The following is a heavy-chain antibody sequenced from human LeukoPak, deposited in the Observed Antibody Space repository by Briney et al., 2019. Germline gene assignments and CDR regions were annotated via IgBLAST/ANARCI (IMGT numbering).Heavy chain of an antibody. CDR1: GFTFSSFW. D-gene: IGHD2-2*01. V-gene: IGHV4-38-2*01. CDR3: ARVRGYCSSTICYRYYFDY. CDR2: IYHSGST. J-gene: IGHJ4*02. Sequence: GSLRLSCAASGFTFSSFWKHWVRQAPGKGLVWIGTIYHSGSTYYNPSLKSRVTISVDTSKNQFSLKLTSVTAADTAVYYCARVRGYCSSTICYRYYFDYWGQGTLVTVSS.